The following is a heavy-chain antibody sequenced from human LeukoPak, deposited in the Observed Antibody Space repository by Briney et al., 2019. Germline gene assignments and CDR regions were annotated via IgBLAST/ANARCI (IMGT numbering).Heavy chain of an antibody. Sequence: ASVKVSCKTSGYTFSDYHVHWVRQAPGQGLEWMGWIEPHSGGTDFAAKFPGRLTMTRDTSITTVYMEMTRLTSDDTAVYYCARDPPGDSGLDCWGQGTLVTVSS. CDR2: IEPHSGGT. V-gene: IGHV1-2*02. D-gene: IGHD1-26*01. CDR1: GYTFSDYH. J-gene: IGHJ4*02. CDR3: ARDPPGDSGLDC.